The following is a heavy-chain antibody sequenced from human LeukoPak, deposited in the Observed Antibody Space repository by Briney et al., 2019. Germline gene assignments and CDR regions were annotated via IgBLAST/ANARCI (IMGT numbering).Heavy chain of an antibody. CDR1: GGTFSSYA. CDR3: ASSVIAVAGTDWFDP. Sequence: ASVKVSCKASGGTFSSYAISWVRQAPGQGLEWMGGIIPIFGTANYAQKFQGRVTITADESTSTAYMELSSLRSEDTAVYYCASSVIAVAGTDWFDPWGQGTLVTVSS. J-gene: IGHJ5*02. CDR2: IIPIFGTA. V-gene: IGHV1-69*13. D-gene: IGHD6-19*01.